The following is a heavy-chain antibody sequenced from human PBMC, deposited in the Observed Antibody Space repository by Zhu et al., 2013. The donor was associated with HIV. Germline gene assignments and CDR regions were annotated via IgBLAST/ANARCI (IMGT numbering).Heavy chain of an antibody. CDR3: ARDTLWFGESTSLGY. V-gene: IGHV1-69*01. J-gene: IGHJ4*02. Sequence: QVQLVQSGAEVKKPGSSVKVSCKASGGSFSNYGISWVRQTPGQGLEWMGWIIPIFGVPNYAQKFQGRITITADESRSTAYMELSRLRSEDTAVYYCARDTLWFGESTSLGYWGQGTLVTVSS. CDR1: GGSFSNYG. CDR2: IIPIFGVP. D-gene: IGHD3-10*01.